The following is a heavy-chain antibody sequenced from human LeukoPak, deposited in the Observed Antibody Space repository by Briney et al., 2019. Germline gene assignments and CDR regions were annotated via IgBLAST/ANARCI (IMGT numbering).Heavy chain of an antibody. J-gene: IGHJ3*02. Sequence: PGRSLRLSCAASGFTFSSYAMHWVRQAPGKGLEWVAVISYDGSNKYYADSVKGRFTISRDNSKNTLYLQMNSLGAEDTAVYYCAREIGYCSSTSCYMNAFDIWGQGTMVTVSS. CDR2: ISYDGSNK. CDR1: GFTFSSYA. D-gene: IGHD2-2*02. V-gene: IGHV3-30-3*01. CDR3: AREIGYCSSTSCYMNAFDI.